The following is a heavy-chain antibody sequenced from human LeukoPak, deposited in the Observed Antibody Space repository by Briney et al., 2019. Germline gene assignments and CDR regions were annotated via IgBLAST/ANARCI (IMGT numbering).Heavy chain of an antibody. V-gene: IGHV1-24*01. CDR1: GYTLTELS. J-gene: IGHJ4*02. Sequence: ASVKVSCKVSGYTLTELSMHWVRQAPGKGLEWMGGFDPEDGETIYAQKFQGRVTMTEDTSTDTAYMELSSLRSEDTAVYYCATSLPGYSSSWSIDYWAREPWSPSPQ. D-gene: IGHD6-13*01. CDR2: FDPEDGET. CDR3: ATSLPGYSSSWSIDY.